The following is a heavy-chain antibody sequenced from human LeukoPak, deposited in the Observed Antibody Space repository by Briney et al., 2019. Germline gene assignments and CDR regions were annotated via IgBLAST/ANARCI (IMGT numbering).Heavy chain of an antibody. J-gene: IGHJ4*02. V-gene: IGHV4-61*08. CDR2: IYYSGST. CDR3: ARTSSSWSDFDY. Sequence: SQTLSLTCTVSGGSISSGGYYWSWIRQPPGKGLEWIGYIYYSGSTNYNPSLKSRVTISVDTSKNQFSLKLSSVTAADTAVYYCARTSSSWSDFDYWGQGTLVTVSS. D-gene: IGHD6-13*01. CDR1: GGSISSGGYY.